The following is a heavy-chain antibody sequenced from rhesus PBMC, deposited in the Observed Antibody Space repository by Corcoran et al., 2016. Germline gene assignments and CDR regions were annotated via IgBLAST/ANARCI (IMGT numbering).Heavy chain of an antibody. CDR1: VGSISSSNW. J-gene: IGHJ4*01. CDR2: ISGSSGST. CDR3: ARGVGGGSNHFDY. D-gene: IGHD4-29*01. V-gene: IGHV4S19*01. Sequence: QVQLQESGPGLVKPSETLSLTCAVSVGSISSSNWRSWIRPPPGKGLEWIGYISGSSGSTYYNPSLKSRVTISKDTSKNQFSLKLSSVTAADTAVYYCARGVGGGSNHFDYWGQGVLVTVSS.